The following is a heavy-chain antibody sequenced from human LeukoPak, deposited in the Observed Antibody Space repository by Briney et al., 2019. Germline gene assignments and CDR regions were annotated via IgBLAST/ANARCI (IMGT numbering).Heavy chain of an antibody. J-gene: IGHJ4*02. CDR1: GFTFSSYW. CDR3: ARDGYYYDSSGYYYAALDY. D-gene: IGHD3-22*01. Sequence: GGSLRLSCAASGFTFSSYWMSWVRQAPGKGLEWVSYISSSSSTIYYADSVRGRFTISRDNAKNSLYLQMNSLRAEDTAVYYCARDGYYYDSSGYYYAALDYWGQGTLVTVSS. V-gene: IGHV3-48*01. CDR2: ISSSSSTI.